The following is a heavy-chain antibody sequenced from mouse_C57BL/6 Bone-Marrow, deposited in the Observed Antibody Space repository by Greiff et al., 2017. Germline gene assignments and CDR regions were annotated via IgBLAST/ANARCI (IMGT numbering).Heavy chain of an antibody. J-gene: IGHJ4*01. CDR3: ARPLIYYGNLYAMDY. V-gene: IGHV2-2*01. Sequence: QVQLQQSGPGLVQPSQSLSITCTVSGFSLTSYGVHWVRQSPGKGLEWLGVIWSGGSTDYNAAFISRLSISKDNSKSQVFFKMNSLQADDTAIYYCARPLIYYGNLYAMDYWGQGTSVTVSS. CDR2: IWSGGST. CDR1: GFSLTSYG. D-gene: IGHD2-1*01.